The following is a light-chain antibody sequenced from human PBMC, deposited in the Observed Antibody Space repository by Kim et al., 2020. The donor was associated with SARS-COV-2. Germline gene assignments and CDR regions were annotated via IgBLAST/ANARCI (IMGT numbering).Light chain of an antibody. CDR3: LKNT. Sequence: PATLSLSPGERATLSCRASQSVSSYLAWYQQKPGQAPRLLIYDASNRATGIPARFSGSGSGTDFTLTISSLEPEDFAVYYCLKNTFGGGTKVDIK. V-gene: IGKV3-11*01. CDR2: DAS. CDR1: QSVSSY. J-gene: IGKJ4*01.